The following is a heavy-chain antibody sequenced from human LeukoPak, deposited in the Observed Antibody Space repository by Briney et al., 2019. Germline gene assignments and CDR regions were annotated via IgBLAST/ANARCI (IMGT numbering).Heavy chain of an antibody. V-gene: IGHV4-30-4*01. Sequence: PSETLPLTCTVSGGSVGSGDYYWTWIRQPPGKGLEWVGYIYNGVSTYYNPSLRSRLTISADVSKNQFSLQLTSVTAADTAVYYCARDQGYCTSTSCHSWIDSWGQGTLVIVSS. D-gene: IGHD2-2*01. CDR1: GGSVGSGDYY. J-gene: IGHJ4*02. CDR3: ARDQGYCTSTSCHSWIDS. CDR2: IYNGVST.